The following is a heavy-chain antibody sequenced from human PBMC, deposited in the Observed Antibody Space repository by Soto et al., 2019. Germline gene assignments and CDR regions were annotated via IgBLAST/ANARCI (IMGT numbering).Heavy chain of an antibody. V-gene: IGHV4-4*02. CDR3: ARHVAVPRTRGFDY. Sequence: PSETLSLTFAVSGASISDNWWSWVRQPPGKGLEWIGEIYHSGTTTYNPSLKSRVIISVDKSASQISLTLNSVTAADTAIYYCARHVAVPRTRGFDYWGQGTPVTVSS. J-gene: IGHJ4*02. CDR2: IYHSGTT. D-gene: IGHD2-15*01. CDR1: GASISDNW.